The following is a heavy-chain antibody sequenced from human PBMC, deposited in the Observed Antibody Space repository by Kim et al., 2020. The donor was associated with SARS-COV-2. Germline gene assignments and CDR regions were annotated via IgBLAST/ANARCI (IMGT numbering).Heavy chain of an antibody. J-gene: IGHJ6*02. CDR2: IDWDDDK. D-gene: IGHD3-10*01. CDR1: GFSLSTSGMC. V-gene: IGHV2-70*01. CDR3: ARVMVRGVIWPYYYYGMDV. Sequence: SGPTLVNPTQTLTLTCTFSGFSLSTSGMCVSWIRQPPGKALEWLALIDWDDDKYYSTSLKTRLTISKDTSKNQVVLTMTNMDPVDTATYYCARVMVRGVIWPYYYYGMDVWGQGTTVTVSS.